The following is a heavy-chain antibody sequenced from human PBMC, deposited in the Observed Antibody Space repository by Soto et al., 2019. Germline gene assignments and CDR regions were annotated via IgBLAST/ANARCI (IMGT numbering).Heavy chain of an antibody. D-gene: IGHD3-10*01. CDR1: GYTFTSYA. CDR3: AFLLTDVALPGEFDY. CDR2: INAGNGNT. J-gene: IGHJ5*01. Sequence: ASVKFSCKASGYTFTSYAMHWVLQAPGQRLEWMGWINAGNGNTKYSQKFQGRVTITRDISASTAYMELSSLRSEDTAVYYCAFLLTDVALPGEFDYPAQGTLVTVSS. V-gene: IGHV1-3*01.